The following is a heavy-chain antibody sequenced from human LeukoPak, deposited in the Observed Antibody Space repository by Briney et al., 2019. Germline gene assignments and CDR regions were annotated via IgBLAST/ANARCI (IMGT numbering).Heavy chain of an antibody. V-gene: IGHV3-9*01. CDR3: ALLYYDRPFDH. CDR2: ITWNSGGM. J-gene: IGHJ4*02. D-gene: IGHD3-22*01. CDR1: GFTFGDYA. Sequence: RPGGSLRLSCAASGFTFGDYAMHWVRQTPGKGLEWVSGITWNSGGMGYADSVEGRFTISRDNAKNSPFLQMDSLRHEDTALYFCALLYYDRPFDHWGQGTLVTVSS.